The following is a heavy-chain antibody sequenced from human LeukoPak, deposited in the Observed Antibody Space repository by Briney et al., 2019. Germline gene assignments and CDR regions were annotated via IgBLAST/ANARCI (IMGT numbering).Heavy chain of an antibody. CDR1: GFTFSSYS. J-gene: IGHJ6*03. Sequence: GGSLRLSCAASGFTFSSYSMNWVRQAPGKGLEWVSSISSSSSYIYCADSVKGRFTISRDNAKNSLYLQMNSLRAEDTAVYYCARGSGRWYYYYYMDVWGKGTTVTVSS. CDR2: ISSSSSYI. D-gene: IGHD6-19*01. V-gene: IGHV3-21*01. CDR3: ARGSGRWYYYYYMDV.